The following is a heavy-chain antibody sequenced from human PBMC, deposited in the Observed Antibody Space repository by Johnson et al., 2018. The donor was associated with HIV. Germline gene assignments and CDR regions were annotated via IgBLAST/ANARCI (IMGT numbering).Heavy chain of an antibody. J-gene: IGHJ3*02. D-gene: IGHD2-15*01. CDR2: IKSEGSEK. CDR1: GFTFSSYW. Sequence: VQLVESGGGLVQPGGSLRLSCTASGFTFSSYWMNWVRQAPGKGLEWVANIKSEGSEKHFVDSVKGRFTIYRDNAKNSLYMQMSSLRAEDTAMYYCARGGYCSGGRCYSIHAFDIWGQGTMVTVSS. V-gene: IGHV3-7*04. CDR3: ARGGYCSGGRCYSIHAFDI.